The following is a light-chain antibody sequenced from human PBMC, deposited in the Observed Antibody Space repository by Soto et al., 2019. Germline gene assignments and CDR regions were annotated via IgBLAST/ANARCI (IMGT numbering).Light chain of an antibody. CDR3: SSYTSRVAHV. J-gene: IGLJ1*01. CDR1: SSDIGGYNS. V-gene: IGLV2-14*01. Sequence: QSALTQPASVSGSPGQSITISCTGTSSDIGGYNSVSWYQQHPGKAPKLMIYEVSNRPSGISNRFSGSKSGNTASLTISGLQAEDEADYYCSSYTSRVAHVFGTGTKLTVL. CDR2: EVS.